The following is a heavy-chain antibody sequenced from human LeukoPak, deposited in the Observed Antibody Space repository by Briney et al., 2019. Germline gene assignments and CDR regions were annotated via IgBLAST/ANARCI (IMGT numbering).Heavy chain of an antibody. CDR2: IYYSGST. CDR1: GVSISSYY. J-gene: IGHJ6*02. D-gene: IGHD2-15*01. V-gene: IGHV4-59*01. CDR3: ARAKGRYCSGGSCYSGYYYYGMDV. Sequence: SETLSLTCTVSGVSISSYYWSWIRQPPGKGLEWIGYIYYSGSTNYNPSLKSRVTISVDTSKNQFSLKLSSVTAADTAVYYCARAKGRYCSGGSCYSGYYYYGMDVWGQGTTVTVSS.